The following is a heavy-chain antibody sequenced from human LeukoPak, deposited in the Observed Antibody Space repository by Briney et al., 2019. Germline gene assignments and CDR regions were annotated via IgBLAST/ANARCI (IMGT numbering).Heavy chain of an antibody. J-gene: IGHJ4*02. Sequence: GGSLRLSCAASGFTFSSYAMSWVRQAPGKGLEWVSTIYTGGNTYYAASVKGRFTISRDFSKNTVFLHMNSLRAEDTAMYYCARGDDSGYYDYFDYWGQGALVTVSS. D-gene: IGHD3-22*01. CDR1: GFTFSSYA. CDR3: ARGDDSGYYDYFDY. CDR2: IYTGGNT. V-gene: IGHV3-23*05.